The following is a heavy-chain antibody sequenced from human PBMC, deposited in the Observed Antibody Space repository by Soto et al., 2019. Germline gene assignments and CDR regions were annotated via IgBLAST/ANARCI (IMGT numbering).Heavy chain of an antibody. V-gene: IGHV3-7*01. CDR1: GFTFSSYW. Sequence: GGSLRLSCAASGFTFSSYWMSWVRQAPGKGLEWVANIKQDGSEKYYVDSVKGRFTISRDNAKNSLYLQMNSLRAEDTAVYYCARAGFVVVVAATGGPYYYYYMDVWGKGTTVTVSS. J-gene: IGHJ6*03. D-gene: IGHD2-15*01. CDR2: IKQDGSEK. CDR3: ARAGFVVVVAATGGPYYYYYMDV.